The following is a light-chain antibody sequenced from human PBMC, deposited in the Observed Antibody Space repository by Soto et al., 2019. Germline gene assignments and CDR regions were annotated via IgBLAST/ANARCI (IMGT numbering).Light chain of an antibody. CDR3: QQYGSSPLM. J-gene: IGKJ1*01. CDR2: GAS. CDR1: QSVSSSY. V-gene: IGKV3-20*01. Sequence: EIVLTPSPGTLSFSPVQTSTLSCMTSQSVSSSYLAWYQPKPGQAPRLLMYGASSRASGIPDRFSGSGSGTDFTLTISRLEPEDFALYYCQQYGSSPLMFGQGNKGDIK.